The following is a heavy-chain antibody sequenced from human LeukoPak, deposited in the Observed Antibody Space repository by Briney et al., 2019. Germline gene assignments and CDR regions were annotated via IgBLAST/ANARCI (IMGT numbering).Heavy chain of an antibody. CDR2: ISSSSNYT. CDR3: ARVDGSGSYLSGFIQH. J-gene: IGHJ1*01. V-gene: IGHV3-11*05. Sequence: GGSLRLSCAASGFTFSDYYMSWIRQAPGKGLEWVSYISSSSNYTNYADSVKGRFTISRDNAKNSLYLQMNSLRAEDTAVYYCARVDGSGSYLSGFIQHWGQGTLATVSS. D-gene: IGHD3-10*01. CDR1: GFTFSDYY.